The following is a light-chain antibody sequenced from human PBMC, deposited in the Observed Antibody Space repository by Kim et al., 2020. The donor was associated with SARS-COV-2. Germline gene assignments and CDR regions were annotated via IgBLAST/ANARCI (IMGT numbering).Light chain of an antibody. CDR2: EDT. J-gene: IGLJ2*01. CDR1: SGSIASNY. Sequence: GKTVTSSCTGSSGSIASNYVQWYQQRPGSAPTTVIYEDTQRPSGVPDRFSGSIDSSSNSASLTISGLKTEDEADYYCQSYDRSSVVFGGGTKLTVL. V-gene: IGLV6-57*02. CDR3: QSYDRSSVV.